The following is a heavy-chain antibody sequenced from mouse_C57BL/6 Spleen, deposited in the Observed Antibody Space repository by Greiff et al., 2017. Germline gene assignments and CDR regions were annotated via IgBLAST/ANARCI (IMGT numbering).Heavy chain of an antibody. V-gene: IGHV1-55*01. CDR3: ARKGYDYDSSMDY. CDR2: IYPGSGST. CDR1: GYTFTSYW. J-gene: IGHJ4*01. Sequence: PVQQPGAELVKPGASVKMSCKASGYTFTSYWITWVKQRPGQGLEWIGDIYPGSGSTNYNEKFKSKATLTVDTSSSTAYMQLSSLTSEDSAVYYCARKGYDYDSSMDYWGQGTSVTVSS. D-gene: IGHD2-4*01.